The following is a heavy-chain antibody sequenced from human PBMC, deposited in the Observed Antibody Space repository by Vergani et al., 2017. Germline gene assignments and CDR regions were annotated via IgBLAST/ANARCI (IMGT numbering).Heavy chain of an antibody. Sequence: QLQLQESGPGLVKPSETLSLTCTVSGGSISSSSYYWGWIRQPPGKGLEWIGSIYYSGSTYYNPSLKSRVTISVDTSKNQFSLKLSSVTAADTAVYYCAGHVEKRGIVLMVYALVPNYWSQGTLVTVYS. CDR1: GGSISSSSYY. CDR2: IYYSGST. CDR3: AGHVEKRGIVLMVYALVPNY. D-gene: IGHD2-8*01. J-gene: IGHJ4*02. V-gene: IGHV4-39*01.